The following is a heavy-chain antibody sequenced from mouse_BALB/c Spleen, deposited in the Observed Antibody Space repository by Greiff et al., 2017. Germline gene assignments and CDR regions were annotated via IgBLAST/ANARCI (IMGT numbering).Heavy chain of an antibody. J-gene: IGHJ3*01. D-gene: IGHD2-14*01. CDR1: GFTFSDYY. CDR2: ISDGGSYT. Sequence: DVKLVESGGGLVKPGGSLKLSCAASGFTFSDYYMYWVRQTPEKRLEWVATISDGGSYTYYPDSVKGRFTISRDNAKNNLYLQMSSLKSEDTAMYYCARGEYDGFAYWGQGTLVTVSA. CDR3: ARGEYDGFAY. V-gene: IGHV5-4*02.